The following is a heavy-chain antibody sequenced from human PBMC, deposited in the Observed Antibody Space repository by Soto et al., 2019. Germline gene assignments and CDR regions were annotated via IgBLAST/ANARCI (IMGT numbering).Heavy chain of an antibody. Sequence: SXTLSLTCAISVYSVSSNSAAWNWIIQSPSRGLEWLGRTYYRSKWYNDYAVSVKSRITVNPDTSKNQFYLQLNSVTPEDTAVYYCAREVKTGTTLTGMAVGAQGPTANVSS. V-gene: IGHV6-1*01. CDR3: AREVKTGTTLTGMAV. D-gene: IGHD1-7*01. CDR2: TYYRSKWYN. J-gene: IGHJ6*02. CDR1: VYSVSSNSAA.